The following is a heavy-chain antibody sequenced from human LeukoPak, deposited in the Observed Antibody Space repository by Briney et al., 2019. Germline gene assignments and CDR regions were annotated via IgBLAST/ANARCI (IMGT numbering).Heavy chain of an antibody. V-gene: IGHV3-21*01. CDR1: GFTFSDYT. D-gene: IGHD6-13*01. J-gene: IGHJ1*01. Sequence: GGSLRLSCAGSGFTFSDYTMNWVRQAPGKGLELVSFITSSSTYMYFTDSVRARFTISRDNAKNSLFLQMDSLRVEDTAVYYCARGPHITSAGRGYFQHRGQGTLVTVSS. CDR2: ITSSSTYM. CDR3: ARGPHITSAGRGYFQH.